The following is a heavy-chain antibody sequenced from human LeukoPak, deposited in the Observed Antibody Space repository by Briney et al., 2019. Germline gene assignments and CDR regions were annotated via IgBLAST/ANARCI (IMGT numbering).Heavy chain of an antibody. CDR2: IYHSGRT. D-gene: IGHD1-26*01. V-gene: IGHV4-4*02. J-gene: IGHJ3*02. CDR3: ARFLRGATNALEI. CDR1: GGSIISGNW. Sequence: SETLSLTCAVSGGSIISGNWWSWVRQPPGKGLEWIGEIYHSGRTNYNPSLKSRVTISLDKSKNQFSLKLSSVTAADTAVYYCARFLRGATNALEIWGQGTMVTVSS.